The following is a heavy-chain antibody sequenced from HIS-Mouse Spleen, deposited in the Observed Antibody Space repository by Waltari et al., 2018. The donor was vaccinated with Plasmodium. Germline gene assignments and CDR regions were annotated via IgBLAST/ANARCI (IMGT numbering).Heavy chain of an antibody. CDR3: ARVLGYKAAAGTFVEYFQH. J-gene: IGHJ1*01. V-gene: IGHV1-2*02. CDR2: IKPNSGGT. CDR1: GYTFTGYY. Sequence: QVQLVQSGAEVKKPGASVKVSCKASGYTFTGYYMHWVRQAPGQGLEWMGWIKPNSGGTNYAQKLQGRVTRTRDTSISTAYMELSRLRSDDTAVYYCARVLGYKAAAGTFVEYFQHWGQGTLVTVSS. D-gene: IGHD6-13*01.